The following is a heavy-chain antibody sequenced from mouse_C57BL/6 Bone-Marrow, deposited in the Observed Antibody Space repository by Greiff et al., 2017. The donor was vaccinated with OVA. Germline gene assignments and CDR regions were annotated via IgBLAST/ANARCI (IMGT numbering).Heavy chain of an antibody. CDR3: ARPHYYYDGSSYDY. D-gene: IGHD1-1*01. V-gene: IGHV1-64*01. CDR1: GYTFTSYW. CDR2: IHPNSGST. Sequence: QVQLQQPGAELVKPGASVKLSCKASGYTFTSYWMHWVKQRPGQGLEWIGMIHPNSGSTNYNEKFKSKATLTVDKSSSTAYMQLSSLTSEDSAVYYCARPHYYYDGSSYDYWGQGTTLTVSS. J-gene: IGHJ2*01.